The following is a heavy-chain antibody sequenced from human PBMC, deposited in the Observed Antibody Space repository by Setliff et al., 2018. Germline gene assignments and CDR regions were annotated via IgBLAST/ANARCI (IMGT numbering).Heavy chain of an antibody. V-gene: IGHV3-30*02. CDR1: GFSFGGHD. D-gene: IGHD1-26*01. J-gene: IGHJ4*02. CDR3: MNWDGAF. CDR2: IRYDGTTE. Sequence: GGSLRLSCAASGFSFGGHDMHWVRQAPGKGLEWVAFIRYDGTTESYADSVRGRFTISRDNAKNSLYLQMNSLRAEDTAVYYCMNWDGAFWGRGTLVTVSS.